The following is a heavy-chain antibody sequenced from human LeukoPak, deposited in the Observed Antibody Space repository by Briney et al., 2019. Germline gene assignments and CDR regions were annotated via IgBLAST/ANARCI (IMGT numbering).Heavy chain of an antibody. J-gene: IGHJ4*02. CDR3: ASSDLAYCGGDCASPSAYFDY. Sequence: PSETLSLTCTVSGASISSYYWSWIRQPPGKGLEWIASRHYRGTTNYNPSLESRVTISVDTSKNQFSLKLSSVTAADTAVYYCASSDLAYCGGDCASPSAYFDYWGQGTLVTVSS. CDR2: RHYRGTT. D-gene: IGHD2-21*02. V-gene: IGHV4-59*12. CDR1: GASISSYY.